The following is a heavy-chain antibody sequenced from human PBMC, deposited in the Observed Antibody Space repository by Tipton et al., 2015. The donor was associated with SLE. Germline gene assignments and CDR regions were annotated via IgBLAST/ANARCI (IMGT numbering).Heavy chain of an antibody. CDR1: GFTFSSYS. V-gene: IGHV3-21*01. CDR3: ASQAGWYFDL. J-gene: IGHJ2*01. Sequence: GSLRLSCAASGFTFSSYSMNWVRQAPGKGLEGVSSISSSSSYIYYADSVKGRFTISRDNAKNSLYLQMNSLRAEDTAAYYCASQAGWYFDLWGRGTLVTVSS. CDR2: ISSSSSYI.